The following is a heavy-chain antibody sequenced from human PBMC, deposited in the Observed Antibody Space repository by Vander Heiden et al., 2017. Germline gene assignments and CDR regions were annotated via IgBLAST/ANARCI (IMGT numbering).Heavy chain of an antibody. D-gene: IGHD3-9*01. Sequence: EVQLVESGGGLVQPGRSLRLSCAASGFTFDDSAMHWVRQASGKGLEWVSGISWNSGSIGYADSVKGRFTISRDNAKNSLYLQMNSLRAEDTALYYCAKEAGRYDILTGYYGMDVWGQGTTVTVSS. CDR1: GFTFDDSA. V-gene: IGHV3-9*01. J-gene: IGHJ6*02. CDR3: AKEAGRYDILTGYYGMDV. CDR2: ISWNSGSI.